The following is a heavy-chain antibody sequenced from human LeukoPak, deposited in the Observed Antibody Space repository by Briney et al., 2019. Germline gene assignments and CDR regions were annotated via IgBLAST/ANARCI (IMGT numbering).Heavy chain of an antibody. CDR3: VRDPTAGPRNCYFDY. CDR2: ISYDGSNK. V-gene: IGHV3-30-3*01. J-gene: IGHJ4*02. D-gene: IGHD1-7*01. Sequence: GRSLRLSCAASGFTFSSYAMHWVRQAPGKGLEWVAVISYDGSNKYYADSVKGRFTISRDNSKNTLYLQMNSLRAEDTAVYYCVRDPTAGPRNCYFDYWGQGTLVTVSS. CDR1: GFTFSSYA.